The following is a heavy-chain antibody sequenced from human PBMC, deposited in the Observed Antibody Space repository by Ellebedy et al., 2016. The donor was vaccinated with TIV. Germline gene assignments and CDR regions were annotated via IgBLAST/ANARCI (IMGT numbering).Heavy chain of an antibody. V-gene: IGHV2-5*02. CDR3: VSGLDAEYFQH. J-gene: IGHJ1*01. CDR2: IYWDDDK. D-gene: IGHD3/OR15-3a*01. CDR1: GFSLSTSGVG. Sequence: SGPTLVKPTQTLTLTCTFSGFSLSTSGVGVGWIRQPPGKALEWLALIYWDDDKRYSPSLKSRLTIPKDTSKNQVVLTMTNMDPVDTATYYCVSGLDAEYFQHWGQGTLVTVSS.